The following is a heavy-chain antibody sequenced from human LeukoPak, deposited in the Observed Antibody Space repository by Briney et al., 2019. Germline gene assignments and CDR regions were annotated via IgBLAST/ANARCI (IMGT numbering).Heavy chain of an antibody. J-gene: IGHJ3*02. Sequence: PSETLSLTCAVSGDSISNHIYYWDWIRQTPGKGLEWIGAVYYTGNAYYNPSLKSRVTISVDTSDNRFSLNLSSVNAADTAIYYCARLRALSGHRGAFDIWGQGTLVTVSS. D-gene: IGHD5/OR15-5a*01. CDR3: ARLRALSGHRGAFDI. CDR2: VYYTGNA. CDR1: GDSISNHIYY. V-gene: IGHV4-39*01.